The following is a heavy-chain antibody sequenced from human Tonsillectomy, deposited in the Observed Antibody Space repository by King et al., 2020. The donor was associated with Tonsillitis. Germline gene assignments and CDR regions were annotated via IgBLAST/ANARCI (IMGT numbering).Heavy chain of an antibody. CDR1: GGSISSGDNY. V-gene: IGHV4-31*03. J-gene: IGHJ5*02. CDR2: IYYSGST. D-gene: IGHD2-2*01. CDR3: ATEGYCNSPSCRNWFDP. Sequence: VQLQESGPGLVKPSQTLSLTCTVSGGSISSGDNYWSWIRQHPGKGLEWIGFIYYSGSTYYNPSLKSRVTISVETSKNQFSLKLSSVTAADTAVYYCATEGYCNSPSCRNWFDPWGQGTLVTVSS.